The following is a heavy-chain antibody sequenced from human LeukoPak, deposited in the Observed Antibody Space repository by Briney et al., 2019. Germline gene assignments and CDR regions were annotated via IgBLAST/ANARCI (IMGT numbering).Heavy chain of an antibody. CDR1: GFTFSSYG. V-gene: IGHV3-30*03. Sequence: QTGGSLRLSCAASGFTFSSYGMHWVRQAPGKGLEWVAVISYDGSNKYYVDSVKGRFTISRDNSKNTLYLQMNSLRAEDTAVYYCARDPRNWGKPLYYFDYWGQGTLVTVSS. CDR3: ARDPRNWGKPLYYFDY. J-gene: IGHJ4*02. CDR2: ISYDGSNK. D-gene: IGHD7-27*01.